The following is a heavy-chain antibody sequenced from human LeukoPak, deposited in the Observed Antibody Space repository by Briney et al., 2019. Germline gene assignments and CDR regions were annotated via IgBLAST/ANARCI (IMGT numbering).Heavy chain of an antibody. J-gene: IGHJ4*02. Sequence: SETLSLTCTVSGGSVSDYYWSWIRQSPGKGLEWIGYIYYTGTSYNPSLKSRVTISVDTSKNQFSLKLSSVTAADTAVYYCARKGSYSSSLPFDYWGQGTLVTVSS. CDR2: IYYTGT. D-gene: IGHD6-6*01. CDR3: ARKGSYSSSLPFDY. CDR1: GGSVSDYY. V-gene: IGHV4-59*08.